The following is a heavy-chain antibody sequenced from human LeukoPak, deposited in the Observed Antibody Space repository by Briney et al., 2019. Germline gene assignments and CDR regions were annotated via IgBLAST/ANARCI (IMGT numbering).Heavy chain of an antibody. CDR2: INHSGST. Sequence: SETLSLTCAVYGGSFSGYYWSWIRQPPGKGLERIGEINHSGSTNYNPSLKSRVTISVDTSKNQFSLKLSSVTAADTAVYYCARRVGARRGNFDYWGQGTLVTVSS. D-gene: IGHD1-26*01. CDR3: ARRVGARRGNFDY. V-gene: IGHV4-34*01. CDR1: GGSFSGYY. J-gene: IGHJ4*02.